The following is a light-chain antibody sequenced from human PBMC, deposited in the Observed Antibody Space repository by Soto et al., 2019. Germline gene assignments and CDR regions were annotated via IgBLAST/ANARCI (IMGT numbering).Light chain of an antibody. CDR3: TSYTITSPYV. V-gene: IGLV2-14*01. CDR2: EAT. Sequence: QSLLTQPASMSGSPGQSITISCTGTNSYIGRYNFVSWYQHRPGKAPQLIIYEATKRPSGVSYRFSGSKSGNTASLNISGLQAEDEADYYCTSYTITSPYVFGTGTKVTV. J-gene: IGLJ1*01. CDR1: NSYIGRYNF.